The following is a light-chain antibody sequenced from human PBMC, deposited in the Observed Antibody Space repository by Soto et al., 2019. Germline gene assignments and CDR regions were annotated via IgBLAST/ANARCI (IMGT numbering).Light chain of an antibody. CDR1: SSNIGAGYA. J-gene: IGLJ2*01. Sequence: QSVLTQPPSVSGAPGQRVTISCTGSSSNIGAGYAVHWYQQRPGTAPKLLISDSDNRPSGVPDRFSGSKSGTSASLAITGLQAEDEAYYYCQAYDNSHDWDVIFGGGTQLTVL. CDR2: DSD. V-gene: IGLV1-40*01. CDR3: QAYDNSHDWDVI.